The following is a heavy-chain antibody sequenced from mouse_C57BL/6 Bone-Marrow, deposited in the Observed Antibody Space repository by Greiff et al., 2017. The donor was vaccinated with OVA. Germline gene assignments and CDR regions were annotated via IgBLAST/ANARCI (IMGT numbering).Heavy chain of an antibody. V-gene: IGHV7-1*01. Sequence: EVKLVESGGGLVQSGRSLRLSCATSGFTFSDFYMEWVRQAPGKGLEWIAASRNKANDYTTEYSASVKGRFIVSRDTSQSILYLQMNALRAEDTAIYYCARGYYYGSSRWYFDVWGTGTTVTVSS. D-gene: IGHD1-1*01. J-gene: IGHJ1*03. CDR3: ARGYYYGSSRWYFDV. CDR1: GFTFSDFY. CDR2: SRNKANDYTT.